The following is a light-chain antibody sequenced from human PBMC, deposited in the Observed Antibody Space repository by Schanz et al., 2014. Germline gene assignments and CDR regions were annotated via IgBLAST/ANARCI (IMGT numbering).Light chain of an antibody. J-gene: IGKJ4*01. Sequence: EIVLTQSPGTLSLSPGERATLSCRASQSVSSSYLVWYQQKPGQAPRLLIYDTSNRATGIPARFSGSGSGTDFTLTISSLEPEDFATYYCQQSYSTPLTFGGGTKVEIK. V-gene: IGKV3D-20*02. CDR1: QSVSSSY. CDR2: DTS. CDR3: QQSYSTPLT.